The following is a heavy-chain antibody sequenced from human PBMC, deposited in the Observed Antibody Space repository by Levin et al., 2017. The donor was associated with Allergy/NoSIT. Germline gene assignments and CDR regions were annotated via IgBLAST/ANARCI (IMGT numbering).Heavy chain of an antibody. CDR3: ARDRFPRLRYFDWLSPYDAFDS. CDR2: INTNTGNP. V-gene: IGHV7-4-1*02. Sequence: ASVKVSCKASGYTFTSYAMNWVRQAPGQGLEWMGWINTNTGNPTYAQGFTGRFVFSLDTSVSTAYLQISSLKAEDTAVYYCARDRFPRLRYFDWLSPYDAFDSWGQGTMVTVSS. CDR1: GYTFTSYA. D-gene: IGHD3-9*01. J-gene: IGHJ3*02.